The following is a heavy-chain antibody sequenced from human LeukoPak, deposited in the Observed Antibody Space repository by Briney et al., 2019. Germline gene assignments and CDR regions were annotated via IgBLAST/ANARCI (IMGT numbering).Heavy chain of an antibody. CDR2: ISSSCSTI. J-gene: IGHJ3*02. V-gene: IGHV3-11*04. CDR3: ARDQGRITMIVDDNDAFDI. CDR1: GFTFSDYY. D-gene: IGHD3-22*01. Sequence: GGSLRLSCAASGFTFSDYYMSWIRQAPGKGLEWGSYISSSCSTIYYADSVKGRFTIARDNAKNSLYLQMNSLRAEDTAVYYCARDQGRITMIVDDNDAFDIWGQGTMVPVSS.